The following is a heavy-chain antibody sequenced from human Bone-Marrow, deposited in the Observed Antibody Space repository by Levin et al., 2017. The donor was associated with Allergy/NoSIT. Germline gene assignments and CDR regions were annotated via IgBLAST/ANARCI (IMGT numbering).Heavy chain of an antibody. CDR1: GYTFTGYY. CDR2: INPNSGGT. D-gene: IGHD3-22*01. V-gene: IGHV1-2*02. Sequence: GASVKVSCKASGYTFTGYYMHWVRQAPGQGLEWMGWINPNSGGTNYAQKFQGRVTMTRDTSISTAYMELSRLRSDDTAVYYCAREKVTMIVVDREYFDYWGQGTLVTVSS. J-gene: IGHJ4*02. CDR3: AREKVTMIVVDREYFDY.